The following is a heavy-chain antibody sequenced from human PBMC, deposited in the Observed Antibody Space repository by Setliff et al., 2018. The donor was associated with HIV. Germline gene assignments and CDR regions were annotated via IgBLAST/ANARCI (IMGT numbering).Heavy chain of an antibody. CDR3: ARHDGTYCGGDCYLLGYFDL. J-gene: IGHJ2*01. CDR1: DYSISSGYY. CDR2: IYHSGST. V-gene: IGHV4-38-2*01. D-gene: IGHD2-21*02. Sequence: SETLSLTCAVSDYSISSGYYWGWIRQPPGKGLEWIGSIYHSGSTYYNPSLKSRVTISVDMSKNQFSLNLSSVTAADTAVSYCARHDGTYCGGDCYLLGYFDLWGRGTLVTVSS.